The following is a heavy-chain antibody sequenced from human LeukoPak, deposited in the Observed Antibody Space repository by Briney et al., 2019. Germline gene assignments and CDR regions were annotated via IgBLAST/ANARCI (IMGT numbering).Heavy chain of an antibody. CDR1: GFNFSSYW. J-gene: IGHJ4*02. V-gene: IGHV3-74*01. CDR2: INSGGSST. D-gene: IGHD5-18*01. Sequence: GGSLRLSCAGSGFNFSSYWMHWVRQAPGKGLVWVSRINSGGSSTSYADSVKGRFTISRDNAKNTLYLQMNSLRAEDTAVYYCARGGSGYSYGWGQGTLVTVSS. CDR3: ARGGSGYSYG.